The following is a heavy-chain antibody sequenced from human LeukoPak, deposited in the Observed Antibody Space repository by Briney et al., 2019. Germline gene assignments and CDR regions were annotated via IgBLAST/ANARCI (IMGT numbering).Heavy chain of an antibody. D-gene: IGHD6-19*01. CDR3: ARDWGGGWYAHGMDV. CDR1: GGSISSSSYS. V-gene: IGHV4-39*07. J-gene: IGHJ6*02. Sequence: PSETLSLTCTVSGGSISSSSYSWGWIRQPPGEGLEWIGSVYYSGSTYYNPSLQSRVTISVDTSKNQLSLKLSSVTAADTAVYYCARDWGGGWYAHGMDVWGQGTTVIVFS. CDR2: VYYSGST.